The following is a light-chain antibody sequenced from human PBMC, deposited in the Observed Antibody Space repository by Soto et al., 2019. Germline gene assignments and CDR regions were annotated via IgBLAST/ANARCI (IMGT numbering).Light chain of an antibody. J-gene: IGLJ2*01. CDR3: CSYTSSNTLEV. Sequence: QSALTQPASVSGSPGQSITISCTGTGRDVGGYNYVSWYQQHPGTAPKLMIYDVSNRPSGVSNRFSGSKSGNTASLTISGLQAEDEADYYCCSYTSSNTLEVFGGGTKVTVL. CDR2: DVS. CDR1: GRDVGGYNY. V-gene: IGLV2-14*01.